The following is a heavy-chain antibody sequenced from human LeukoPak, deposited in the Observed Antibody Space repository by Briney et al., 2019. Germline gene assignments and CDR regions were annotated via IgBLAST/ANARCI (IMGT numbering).Heavy chain of an antibody. Sequence: NPPQTLSLTCTVSGGSISSGGYYWSWIRQHPGKGLEWIGYIYYSGSTYYNPSLKSRVTISVDTSKNQFSLKLSSVTAADTAVYYCAREHSSGYYYGPNNWFDPWGQGTLVTVSS. V-gene: IGHV4-31*03. D-gene: IGHD3-22*01. J-gene: IGHJ5*02. CDR2: IYYSGST. CDR3: AREHSSGYYYGPNNWFDP. CDR1: GGSISSGGYY.